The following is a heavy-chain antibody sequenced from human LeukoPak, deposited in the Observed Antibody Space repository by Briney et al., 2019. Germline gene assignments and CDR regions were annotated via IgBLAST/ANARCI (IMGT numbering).Heavy chain of an antibody. D-gene: IGHD6-19*01. J-gene: IGHJ6*03. CDR2: IKQDGSVK. CDR3: ARALPPSSGWYPPPYYYYYMDV. Sequence: GGSLRLSCAASGFTFSSDWMSSVPQAPGRGLEWVANIKQDGSVKYYVDSAKGRFTISRDNAKNSLYLQMNSLRAEDTAVYYCARALPPSSGWYPPPYYYYYMDVWGKGTTVTVSS. CDR1: GFTFSSDW. V-gene: IGHV3-7*01.